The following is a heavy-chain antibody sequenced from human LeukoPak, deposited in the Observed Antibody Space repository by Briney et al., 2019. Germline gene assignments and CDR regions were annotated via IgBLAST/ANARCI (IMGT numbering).Heavy chain of an antibody. Sequence: PGGSLRLSCAASGFTFSSYGMHWVRQAPGKGQEWVAFIRYDGSNKYYADSVKGRFTISRDNSKNTLYLQMNSLRAEDTAVYYCAKVGISSKSAFDIWGQGTMVTVSS. J-gene: IGHJ3*02. V-gene: IGHV3-30*02. CDR2: IRYDGSNK. CDR3: AKVGISSKSAFDI. CDR1: GFTFSSYG. D-gene: IGHD2-2*01.